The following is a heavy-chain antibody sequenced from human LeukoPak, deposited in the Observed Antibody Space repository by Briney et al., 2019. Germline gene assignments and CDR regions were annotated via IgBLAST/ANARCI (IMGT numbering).Heavy chain of an antibody. V-gene: IGHV3-53*01. CDR3: ARVIVTGYYDAFDI. CDR2: IYSGGST. D-gene: IGHD3-9*01. CDR1: GFTVSSNH. J-gene: IGHJ3*02. Sequence: RGPMRLSCAASGFTVSSNHMSWVSQAPGKGLEWVSVIYSGGSTYYADSVKGRFTISRDNSKNTLYLQMNSLRAEDTAVYYCARVIVTGYYDAFDIWGQGTMVTDSS.